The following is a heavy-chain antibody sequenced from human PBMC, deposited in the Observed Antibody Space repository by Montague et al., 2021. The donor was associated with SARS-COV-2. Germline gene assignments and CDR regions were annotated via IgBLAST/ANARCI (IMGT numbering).Heavy chain of an antibody. CDR1: GFTFSSYE. CDR2: ISSSGSTI. J-gene: IGHJ6*02. CDR3: AREPRETGSDWYCDFWSGYSLPRGYYYYGMDV. Sequence: SLRLSCAASGFTFSSYEMNWVRQAPGKGLEWVSYISSSGSTIYYADSVKGRFTISRDNAKNSLYLQMNSLRAEDTAVYYCAREPRETGSDWYCDFWSGYSLPRGYYYYGMDVWGQGTTVTVSS. D-gene: IGHD3-3*01. V-gene: IGHV3-48*03.